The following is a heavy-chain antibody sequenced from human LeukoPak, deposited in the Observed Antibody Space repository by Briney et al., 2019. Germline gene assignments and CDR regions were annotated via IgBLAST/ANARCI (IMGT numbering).Heavy chain of an antibody. D-gene: IGHD3-16*01. CDR3: AADPTYEDGLPWGVYYYGMDV. CDR1: GFTFTSSA. J-gene: IGHJ6*02. Sequence: GTSVKVSCKASGFTFTSSAMQWVRQARGQRLEWIGWIVVGSGNTNYAQKFQERVTITRDMSTSTAYMELSSLRSEDTAVYYCAADPTYEDGLPWGVYYYGMDVWGQGTTVTVSS. CDR2: IVVGSGNT. V-gene: IGHV1-58*02.